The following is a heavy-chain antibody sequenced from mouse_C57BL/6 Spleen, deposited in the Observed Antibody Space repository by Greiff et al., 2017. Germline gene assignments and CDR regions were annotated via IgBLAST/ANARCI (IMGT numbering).Heavy chain of an antibody. CDR1: GFTFSSYA. J-gene: IGHJ4*01. Sequence: EVKLVESGAGLVKPGGSLKLSCAASGFTFSSYAMSWVRQTPEKRLEWVAYISSGGDYIYYADTVKGRFTISRDNARNTLYLQMSSLKSEDTAMYYCTRDGYYGNYDYYAMDYWGQGTSVTVSS. CDR2: ISSGGDYI. CDR3: TRDGYYGNYDYYAMDY. V-gene: IGHV5-9-1*02. D-gene: IGHD2-1*01.